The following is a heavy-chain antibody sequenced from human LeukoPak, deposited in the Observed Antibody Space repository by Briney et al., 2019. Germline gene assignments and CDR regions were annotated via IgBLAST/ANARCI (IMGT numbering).Heavy chain of an antibody. J-gene: IGHJ3*02. CDR1: GSTFSSYA. V-gene: IGHV1-69*04. CDR2: IIPILGIA. D-gene: IGHD3-22*01. Sequence: ASVKVSCKASGSTFSSYAISWVRQASGQGLEWMGRIIPILGIANYAQKFQGRVTITADKSTSTAYMELSSLRSEDTAVYYCASPYYYDSSGYSPGGAFDIWGQGTMVTVSS. CDR3: ASPYYYDSSGYSPGGAFDI.